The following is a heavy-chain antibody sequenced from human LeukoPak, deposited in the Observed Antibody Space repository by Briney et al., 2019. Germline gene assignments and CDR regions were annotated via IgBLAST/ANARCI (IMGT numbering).Heavy chain of an antibody. CDR1: GYTFTGYY. CDR3: ARGSGFSGWFDP. V-gene: IGHV1-2*02. D-gene: IGHD2/OR15-2a*01. CDR2: INPNSGGT. Sequence: ASVKVSCKASGYTFTGYYMHWVRQAPGQGLEWMGWINPNSGGTNYAQKFQGRVTITADKSTSTAYMELSSLRSEDTAVYYCARGSGFSGWFDPWGQGTLVTVSS. J-gene: IGHJ5*02.